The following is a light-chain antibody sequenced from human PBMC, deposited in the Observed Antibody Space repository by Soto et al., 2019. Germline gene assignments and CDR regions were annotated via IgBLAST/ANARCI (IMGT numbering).Light chain of an antibody. J-gene: IGLJ1*01. Sequence: QSVLTQPPSASGSPGQSVTISCTGTSSDVGGYNYVSWYQQHPGKAPKLMIYAVNKRPSGVPDRFSGSKSGNTASLTVSGLQAEDEADYYCSSYAGSNNFGVFGTGTQVTVL. CDR1: SSDVGGYNY. V-gene: IGLV2-8*01. CDR3: SSYAGSNNFGV. CDR2: AVN.